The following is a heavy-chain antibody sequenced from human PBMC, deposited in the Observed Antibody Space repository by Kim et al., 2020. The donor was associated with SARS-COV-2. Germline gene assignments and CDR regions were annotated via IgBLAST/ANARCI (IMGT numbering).Heavy chain of an antibody. CDR3: ARDTDMSIAARPSAFDI. CDR1: GDSVSSNSAA. Sequence: SQTLSLTCAISGDSVSSNSAAWNWIRQSPSRGLEWLGRTYYRSKWYNDYAVSMKSRITINPDTSKNQFSLQLNSVTPEDTAVYYCARDTDMSIAARPSAFDIWGQGTMVTVSS. V-gene: IGHV6-1*01. CDR2: TYYRSKWYN. J-gene: IGHJ3*02. D-gene: IGHD6-6*01.